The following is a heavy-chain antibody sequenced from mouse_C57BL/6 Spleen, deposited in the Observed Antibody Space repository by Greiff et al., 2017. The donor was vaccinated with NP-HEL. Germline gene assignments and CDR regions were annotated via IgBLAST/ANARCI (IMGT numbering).Heavy chain of an antibody. CDR2: ISDGGSYT. CDR3: ASHDSNEGYLDD. V-gene: IGHV5-4*03. Sequence: EVKLVESGGGLVKPGGSLKLSCAASGFTFSSYAMSWVRQTPGQRLEWVATISDGGSYTYYPDNVKGRITLTSDNAKTNLYLTMSHLKSEDTAMYDCASHDSNEGYLDDWGQGTTLTVSS. J-gene: IGHJ2*01. CDR1: GFTFSSYA.